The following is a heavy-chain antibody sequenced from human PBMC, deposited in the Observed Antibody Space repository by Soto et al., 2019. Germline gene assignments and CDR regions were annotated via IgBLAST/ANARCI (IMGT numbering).Heavy chain of an antibody. V-gene: IGHV3-23*01. CDR3: AKDQVAVAGIVYYYYGMDV. D-gene: IGHD6-19*01. J-gene: IGHJ6*02. CDR1: GFTFSSYA. CDR2: ISGSGGST. Sequence: GGSLRLSCAASGFTFSSYAMSWVRHAPGKGLEWVSAISGSGGSTYYADSVKGRFTISRDNSKNTRYLQMNSLRAEDTAVYYCAKDQVAVAGIVYYYYGMDVWAKGPRSPSP.